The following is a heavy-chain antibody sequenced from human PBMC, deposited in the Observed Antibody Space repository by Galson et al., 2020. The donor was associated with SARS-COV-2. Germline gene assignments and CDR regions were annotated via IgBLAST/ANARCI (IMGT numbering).Heavy chain of an antibody. J-gene: IGHJ3*02. CDR3: AKDTYYDILTGPMGAFDI. V-gene: IGHV3-9*01. CDR1: GFTFDDYA. Sequence: GGSLRLSCAASGFTFDDYAMHWVRQAPGKGLEWVSGISWNSGSIGYADSVKGRFTISRDNAKNSLYLQMNSLRAEDTALYYCAKDTYYDILTGPMGAFDIWGQGTMVTVSS. D-gene: IGHD3-9*01. CDR2: ISWNSGSI.